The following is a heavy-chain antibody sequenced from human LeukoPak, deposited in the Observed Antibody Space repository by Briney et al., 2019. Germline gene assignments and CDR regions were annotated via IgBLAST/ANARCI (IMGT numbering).Heavy chain of an antibody. V-gene: IGHV4-61*02. CDR2: IYTSGST. J-gene: IGHJ6*02. CDR3: ARSYYYGSGDYGMDV. Sequence: PSETLSLTCTVSGGSISSGSYYWSWIRQPAGKGLEWIGRIYTSGSTNYNPSLKSRVTISVDTSKNQFSLKLSSVTAADTAVYYCARSYYYGSGDYGMDVWGQGTTVTVS. CDR1: GGSISSGSYY. D-gene: IGHD3-10*01.